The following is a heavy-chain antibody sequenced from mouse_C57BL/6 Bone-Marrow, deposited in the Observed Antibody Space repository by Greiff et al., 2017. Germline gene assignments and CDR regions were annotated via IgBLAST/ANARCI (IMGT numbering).Heavy chain of an antibody. V-gene: IGHV5-15*01. CDR2: ISNLAYSI. CDR3: ARHEDGYYNYYAMDY. Sequence: DVKLVESGGGLVQPGGSLKLSCAASGFTFSDYGMAWVRQAPRKGPEWVAFISNLAYSIYYADTVTGRFTISRENAKNTLYLEMSSLRSEDTAMYYCARHEDGYYNYYAMDYWGQGTSVTVSS. J-gene: IGHJ4*01. D-gene: IGHD2-3*01. CDR1: GFTFSDYG.